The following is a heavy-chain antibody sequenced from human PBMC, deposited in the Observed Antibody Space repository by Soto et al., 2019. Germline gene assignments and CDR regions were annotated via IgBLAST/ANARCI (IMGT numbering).Heavy chain of an antibody. D-gene: IGHD2-21*02. CDR3: ARAHCGGDCYSGVDY. V-gene: IGHV1-2*02. CDR2: INPSGGST. CDR1: GYTFTSYA. J-gene: IGHJ4*02. Sequence: ASAKVSCKASGYTFTSYAMHWVRQAPGQRLEWMGWINPSGGSTSYAQKFQGRVTMTRDTSISTAYMELSRLRSDDTAVYYCARAHCGGDCYSGVDYWGQGTLVTVSS.